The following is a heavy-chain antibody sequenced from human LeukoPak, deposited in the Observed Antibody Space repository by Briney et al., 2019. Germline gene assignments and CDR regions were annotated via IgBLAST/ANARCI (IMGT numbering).Heavy chain of an antibody. CDR2: INAGNGNT. CDR3: ARDGTLGPGAFDI. CDR1: GYTFTSYA. D-gene: IGHD1-26*01. V-gene: IGHV1-3*01. J-gene: IGHJ3*02. Sequence: ASVKVSRKASGYTFTSYAMHWVRQAPGQRLEWMGWINAGNGNTKYSQKFQGRVTITRDTSASTAYMELSSLRSEDTAVYYCARDGTLGPGAFDIWGQGTMVTVSS.